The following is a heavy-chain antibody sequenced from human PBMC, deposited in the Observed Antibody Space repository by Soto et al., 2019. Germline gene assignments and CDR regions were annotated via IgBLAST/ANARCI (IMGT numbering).Heavy chain of an antibody. CDR3: ARTSKKDYGVSTLKNNKWFDP. Sequence: SETLSLTCTVSGGSISSGGYYWSWIRQHPGKGLEWIGYIYYSGSTYYNPSLKSRVTISVDTSKNQFSLKLSSVTAADTAVYYCARTSKKDYGVSTLKNNKWFDPWGQGTLVTVSS. CDR2: IYYSGST. J-gene: IGHJ5*02. V-gene: IGHV4-31*03. D-gene: IGHD4-17*01. CDR1: GGSISSGGYY.